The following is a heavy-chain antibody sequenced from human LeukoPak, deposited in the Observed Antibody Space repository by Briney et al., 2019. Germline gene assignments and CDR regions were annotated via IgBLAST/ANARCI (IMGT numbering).Heavy chain of an antibody. D-gene: IGHD3-3*01. J-gene: IGHJ3*02. CDR1: GGSVNNSPYY. CDR3: ASLVLRFLEWTPLDAFDI. V-gene: IGHV4-39*07. CDR2: IYYSGST. Sequence: SETLSLTCTVSGGSVNNSPYYWGWIRQPPGKGLEWIGSIYYSGSTYYNPSLKSRVTISVDTSKNQFSLKLSSVTAADTAVYYCASLVLRFLEWTPLDAFDIWGQGTMVTVSS.